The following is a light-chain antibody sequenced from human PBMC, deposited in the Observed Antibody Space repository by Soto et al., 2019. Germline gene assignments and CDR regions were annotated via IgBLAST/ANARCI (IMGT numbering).Light chain of an antibody. CDR2: DAS. V-gene: IGKV1-33*01. Sequence: IQMTQSPSSLSASVGDRVTITCQASQDISNYLNWYQQKPGKAPKLLIYDASNLETGVPSRFSGSGYGSDFTFTISILQPEDIATYYGQQYDNLPLTFGGGTKVEIK. CDR3: QQYDNLPLT. J-gene: IGKJ4*01. CDR1: QDISNY.